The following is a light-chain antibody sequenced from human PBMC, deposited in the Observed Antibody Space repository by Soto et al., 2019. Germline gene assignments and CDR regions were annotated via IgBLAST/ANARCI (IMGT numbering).Light chain of an antibody. Sequence: QSALTQPASVSGSPGQSITISCTGTSSDVGGYNYVSWYQQHPGKAPKLMIYEVSNRPSGVSNRFSGSKSVNTASLTISGLQAEDEADYYWRSYTSSSTLVFGGGTKLTVL. CDR2: EVS. CDR1: SSDVGGYNY. V-gene: IGLV2-14*01. J-gene: IGLJ3*02. CDR3: RSYTSSSTLV.